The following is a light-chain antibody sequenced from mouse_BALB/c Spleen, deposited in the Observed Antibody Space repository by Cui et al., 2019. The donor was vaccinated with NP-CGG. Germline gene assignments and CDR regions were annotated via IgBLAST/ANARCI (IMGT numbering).Light chain of an antibody. V-gene: IGLV1*01. CDR1: TGAVTTNNY. J-gene: IGLJ1*01. Sequence: QAVVTQASALTTSPADTVTLTCRSSTGAVTTNNYANWVQEKPDHLFTGLIGGTNNRAPGVPARFSGSLIGDKAALTITGTQTEDEAIYFCALWYSNHWVFGGGTKLTVL. CDR3: ALWYSNHWV. CDR2: GTN.